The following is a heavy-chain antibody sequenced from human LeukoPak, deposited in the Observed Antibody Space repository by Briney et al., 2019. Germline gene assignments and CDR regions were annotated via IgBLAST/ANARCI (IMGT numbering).Heavy chain of an antibody. D-gene: IGHD5-24*01. CDR1: GFAFSIYW. CDR3: ARGARDGYNW. Sequence: PGGSLSLSCAASGFAFSIYWMSWVRQAPGKGLEWVANMKHDGSEEYYVDSVKGRFTISRDNTKNSLYLQMNSLRADDTAVYYCARGARDGYNWWGQGTLVTVSS. CDR2: MKHDGSEE. J-gene: IGHJ4*02. V-gene: IGHV3-7*04.